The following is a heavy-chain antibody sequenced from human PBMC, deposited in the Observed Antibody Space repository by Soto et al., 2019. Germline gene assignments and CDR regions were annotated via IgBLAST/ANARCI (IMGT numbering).Heavy chain of an antibody. V-gene: IGHV4-59*01. CDR3: ASGTYYANDAFDI. CDR2: IYYSGST. J-gene: IGHJ3*02. Sequence: SETLSLTCTVSGGSISSYYWSWIRQPPGKGLEWIGYIYYSGSTNYNPSLKSRVTISVDTSKNQFSLKLSSVTAADTAVYYCASGTYYANDAFDIWGQGTMVTVSS. D-gene: IGHD2-8*01. CDR1: GGSISSYY.